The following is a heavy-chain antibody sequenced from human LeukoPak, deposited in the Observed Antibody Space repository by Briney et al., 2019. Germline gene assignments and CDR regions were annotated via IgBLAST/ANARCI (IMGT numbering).Heavy chain of an antibody. Sequence: SETLSLTCTVSGGSISSSSYYWGWIRQPPGKGLEWIGSIYYSGSTYYNPSLKSRVTISVDTSKNQFSLKLSSVTAADTAVYYCARTTAGFFVGYSSPKTLTPFDYWGQGTLVNVSS. J-gene: IGHJ4*02. CDR3: ARTTAGFFVGYSSPKTLTPFDY. CDR2: IYYSGST. D-gene: IGHD6-13*01. V-gene: IGHV4-39*01. CDR1: GGSISSSSYY.